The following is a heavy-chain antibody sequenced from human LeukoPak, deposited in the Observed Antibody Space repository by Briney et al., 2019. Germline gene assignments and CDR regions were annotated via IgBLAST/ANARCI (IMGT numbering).Heavy chain of an antibody. D-gene: IGHD3-22*01. V-gene: IGHV4-39*07. CDR3: ARDRYYYDSSALRFDY. CDR2: IYYSGST. Sequence: SETLSLTCTVSGGSISSSSYYWGWIRQPPGKGLEWIGSIYYSGSTYYNPSLKSRVTISVDTSKNWFSLKLSSVTAADTAAYYCARDRYYYDSSALRFDYWGQGTLVTVSS. CDR1: GGSISSSSYY. J-gene: IGHJ4*02.